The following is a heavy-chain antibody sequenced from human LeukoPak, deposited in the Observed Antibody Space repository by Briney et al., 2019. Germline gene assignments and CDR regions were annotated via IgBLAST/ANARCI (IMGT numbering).Heavy chain of an antibody. CDR1: GYTFTSYG. J-gene: IGHJ6*03. CDR3: ARARLPARPDYYYYYYMDV. Sequence: ASVKVSCKASGYTFTSYGISWVRQAPGQGLEWMGWISAYNGNTNYAQKLQGRVTMTTDTSTSTAYMELRSLRSDDTAVYYCARARLPARPDYYYYYYMDVWGKGTTVTVSS. CDR2: ISAYNGNT. V-gene: IGHV1-18*01. D-gene: IGHD6-6*01.